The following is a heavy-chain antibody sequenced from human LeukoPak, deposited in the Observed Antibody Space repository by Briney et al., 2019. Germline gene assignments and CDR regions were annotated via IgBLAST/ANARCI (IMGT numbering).Heavy chain of an antibody. CDR1: GFTFSDYY. CDR3: ARSDMVRGVPSFDY. J-gene: IGHJ4*02. D-gene: IGHD3-10*01. CDR2: ISSSSTST. V-gene: IGHV3-11*06. Sequence: GGSLRLSCAASGFTFSDYYMSWIRQAPGKGLEWISYISSSSTSTNYADSVKGRFTISRDNAKNSLYLQMNSLRAEDTAVYYCARSDMVRGVPSFDYWGQGTLVTVSS.